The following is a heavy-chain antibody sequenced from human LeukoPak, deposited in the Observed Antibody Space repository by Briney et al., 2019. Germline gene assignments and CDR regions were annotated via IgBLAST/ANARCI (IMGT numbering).Heavy chain of an antibody. Sequence: SETLSPTCTVSGGSISSGGYSWSWIRQHPGKGLEWIGYIYYSGSTYYNPSLKSRVTISVDTSKNQFSLRLSSVTAADTAVYYCARGGCSGGSCYFRGRNYGMDVWGQGTTVTVSS. CDR1: GGSISSGGYS. CDR3: ARGGCSGGSCYFRGRNYGMDV. V-gene: IGHV4-31*03. CDR2: IYYSGST. J-gene: IGHJ6*02. D-gene: IGHD2-15*01.